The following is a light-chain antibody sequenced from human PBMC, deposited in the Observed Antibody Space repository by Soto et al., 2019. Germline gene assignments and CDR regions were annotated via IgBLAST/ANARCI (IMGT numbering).Light chain of an antibody. CDR2: DAS. CDR1: QSVSNN. CDR3: QKYGNTPLS. V-gene: IGKV3D-20*01. J-gene: IGKJ4*01. Sequence: EIVLTQSPATLSVSPGETATLSCRASQSVSNNVAWYQQKPGQAPRLLIYDASSRATGIPDRFTGSGSGTDFTLTISRLEPEDFAVYYCQKYGNTPLSFGGGTKVDIK.